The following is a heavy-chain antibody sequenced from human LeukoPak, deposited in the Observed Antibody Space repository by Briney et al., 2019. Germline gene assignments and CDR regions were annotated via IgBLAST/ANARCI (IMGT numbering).Heavy chain of an antibody. CDR2: IYYSGST. Sequence: SSETLSLTCTVSGGSISSSSYYWGWIRQPPGKGLEWIGSIYYSGSTYYNPSLKSRVTISVDTSKNQFSLKLSSVTAADTAVYYCARRRGLYGSGSYPGALDIWGQGTMVTVSS. D-gene: IGHD3-10*01. V-gene: IGHV4-39*01. CDR1: GGSISSSSYY. J-gene: IGHJ3*02. CDR3: ARRRGLYGSGSYPGALDI.